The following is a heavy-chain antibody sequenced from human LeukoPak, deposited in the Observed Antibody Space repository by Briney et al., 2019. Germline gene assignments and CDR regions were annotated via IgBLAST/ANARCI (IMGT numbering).Heavy chain of an antibody. Sequence: SVKVSCKASGGTFSSYAISWVRQAPGQGLEWMGGIIPIFGTANYAQKFQGRVTITTDESTSTAYMELSSLRSEDTAVYYCARDVGYSSGWYPYYFDYWGQGTLVTVSS. CDR1: GGTFSSYA. D-gene: IGHD6-19*01. J-gene: IGHJ4*02. V-gene: IGHV1-69*05. CDR3: ARDVGYSSGWYPYYFDY. CDR2: IIPIFGTA.